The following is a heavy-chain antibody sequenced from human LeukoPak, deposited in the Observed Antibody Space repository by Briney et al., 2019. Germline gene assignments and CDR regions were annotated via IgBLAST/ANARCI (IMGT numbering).Heavy chain of an antibody. D-gene: IGHD3-9*01. V-gene: IGHV3-30*02. J-gene: IGHJ6*02. Sequence: PGGSLRLSCAASGFTFSSYGMHWVRQAPGQGLEWVAFIRYDGSNKYYADSVKGRFTISRDNSKNPLYLQMNSLRAEDTAVYYCANAYYDILTGYYGYYYGMDVWGQGTTVTVSS. CDR1: GFTFSSYG. CDR2: IRYDGSNK. CDR3: ANAYYDILTGYYGYYYGMDV.